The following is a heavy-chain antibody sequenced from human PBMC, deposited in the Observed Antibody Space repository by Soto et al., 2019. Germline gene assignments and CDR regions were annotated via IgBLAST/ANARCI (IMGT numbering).Heavy chain of an antibody. CDR2: INAGNGNT. CDR1: GYTFSSYA. D-gene: IGHD6-13*01. J-gene: IGHJ4*02. Sequence: QVQLVQSGAEVKKPGASVKVSCKASGYTFSSYAMHWVRQAPGQRLEWMGWINAGNGNTKYSQKFQGRVTITRDTSASTAYMELSSLRSEDTAVYSCARAPSWYIFDYWGQGTLVTVSS. V-gene: IGHV1-3*01. CDR3: ARAPSWYIFDY.